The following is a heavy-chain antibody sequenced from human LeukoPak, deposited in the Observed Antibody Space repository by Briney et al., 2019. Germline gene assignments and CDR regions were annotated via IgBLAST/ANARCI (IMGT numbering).Heavy chain of an antibody. J-gene: IGHJ4*02. V-gene: IGHV3-7*01. Sequence: GGSLRLSCAASGFTFSSYWMGWVRQAPGKGLEWVANIKQDGGEKYYVDSVKGRFTISRDNAKNSLYLQMNSLRAEDTAVYYCARLITFGGVIAAPNFDYWGQGTLVTVSS. CDR3: ARLITFGGVIAAPNFDY. D-gene: IGHD3-16*02. CDR2: IKQDGGEK. CDR1: GFTFSSYW.